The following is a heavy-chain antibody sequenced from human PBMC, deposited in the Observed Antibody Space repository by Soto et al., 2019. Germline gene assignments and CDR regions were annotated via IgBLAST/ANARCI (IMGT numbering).Heavy chain of an antibody. V-gene: IGHV3-48*04. CDR1: GFTFSTYS. Sequence: GGSLRLSCAASGFTFSTYSMNWVRQAPGKGLEWVSHIRDSSGNIFYADSVMGRFTISRDNARNSMNLQMNSLRAEDTAVYYCARDIPKGACYLDYWGQGTLVTVSS. CDR3: ARDIPKGACYLDY. J-gene: IGHJ4*02. CDR2: IRDSSGNI. D-gene: IGHD1-26*01.